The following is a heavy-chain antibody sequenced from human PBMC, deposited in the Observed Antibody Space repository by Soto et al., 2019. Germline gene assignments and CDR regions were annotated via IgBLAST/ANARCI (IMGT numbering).Heavy chain of an antibody. Sequence: EVQLVESGGGLVQPGGSLRLSCAASGFTLSSYSMNWVRQAPGKGLEWVSYISSSSSTIYYADSVKGRFTISRDNAKNSLYLQMNSLRDEDTAVYYCAREENCSGGSCYDYNWFDPWGQGTLVTVSS. CDR3: AREENCSGGSCYDYNWFDP. D-gene: IGHD2-15*01. CDR1: GFTLSSYS. J-gene: IGHJ5*02. V-gene: IGHV3-48*02. CDR2: ISSSSSTI.